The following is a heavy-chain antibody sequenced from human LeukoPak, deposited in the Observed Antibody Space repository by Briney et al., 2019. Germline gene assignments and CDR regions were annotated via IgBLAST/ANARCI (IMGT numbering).Heavy chain of an antibody. CDR3: ARAWELRGYFDY. V-gene: IGHV4-59*12. CDR1: SGSISSYY. J-gene: IGHJ4*02. D-gene: IGHD1-26*01. Sequence: SETLSLTCTVSSGSISSYYWSWIRQPPGKGLEWIGYIYYSGSTNYNPSLKSRVTISVDTSKNQFSLKLSSVTAADTAVYYCARAWELRGYFDYWGQGTLVTVSS. CDR2: IYYSGST.